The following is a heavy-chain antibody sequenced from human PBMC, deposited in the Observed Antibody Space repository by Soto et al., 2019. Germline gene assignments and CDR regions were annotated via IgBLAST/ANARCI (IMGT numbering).Heavy chain of an antibody. V-gene: IGHV1-24*01. J-gene: IGHJ6*02. CDR1: GYTLTELS. Sequence: ASLKVSCKVSGYTLTELSMHWVRQAPGKGLEWMGGFDPEDGETIYAQKFQGRVTMTEDTSTDTAYMELSSLRSEDTAVYYCAVNDYSKYGMDVWGQGTTVTVSS. D-gene: IGHD4-4*01. CDR2: FDPEDGET. CDR3: AVNDYSKYGMDV.